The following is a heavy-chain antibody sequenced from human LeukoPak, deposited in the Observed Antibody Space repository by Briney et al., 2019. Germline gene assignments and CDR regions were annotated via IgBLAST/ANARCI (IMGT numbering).Heavy chain of an antibody. D-gene: IGHD2-2*01. V-gene: IGHV4-39*07. CDR3: ARDPGCTTTSCHLGLDY. J-gene: IGHJ4*02. CDR1: GVSISSNSIY. Sequence: KPSETLSLTCKVSGVSISSNSIYWGWIRQPPGKGLEWIGSIVYGGSTYYKPSLNSRVTISIDTSSNQFSLNLTSVTAADTAVYYCARDPGCTTTSCHLGLDYWGQGALVTVPS. CDR2: IVYGGST.